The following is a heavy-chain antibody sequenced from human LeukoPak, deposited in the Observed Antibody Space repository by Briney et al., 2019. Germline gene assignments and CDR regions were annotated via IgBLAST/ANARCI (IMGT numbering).Heavy chain of an antibody. Sequence: GGSLRLSCAASGFTVSNNYMSWVRQAPGRGLEWVSVIYSGGGSTYYADSVKGRFTISRDNSKNTLYLQMNSLRAEDTAVYYCAKVDGVHNAFGIWGQGTMVTVSS. CDR2: IYSGGGST. CDR1: GFTVSNNY. CDR3: AKVDGVHNAFGI. D-gene: IGHD1-1*01. V-gene: IGHV3-66*01. J-gene: IGHJ3*02.